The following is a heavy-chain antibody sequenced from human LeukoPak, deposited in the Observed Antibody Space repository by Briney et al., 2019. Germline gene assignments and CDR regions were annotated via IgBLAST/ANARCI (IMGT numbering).Heavy chain of an antibody. Sequence: PGGSLRLSCAASGFDFGPYYMAWIRQAPGKGLEWISYISSSGSIMYYADSVKGRFTISRDNAKNSLYLQMNSLRAEDTAVYYCARDSSPYGALDYWGQGILVTVSS. CDR2: ISSSGSIM. CDR1: GFDFGPYY. J-gene: IGHJ4*02. D-gene: IGHD4/OR15-4a*01. V-gene: IGHV3-11*04. CDR3: ARDSSPYGALDY.